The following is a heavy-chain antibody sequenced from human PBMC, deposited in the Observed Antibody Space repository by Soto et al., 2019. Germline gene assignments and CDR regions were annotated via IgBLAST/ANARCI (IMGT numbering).Heavy chain of an antibody. Sequence: LETLSLTCAVYGGSFSGYYWSWIRQPPGKGLEWIGEINHSGSTNYNPSLKSRVTISVDTSKNQFSLKLSSVTAADTAVYYCARGRGTYYYGSGSYYNVIYFDYWGQGTLVTVSS. D-gene: IGHD3-10*01. CDR2: INHSGST. V-gene: IGHV4-34*01. J-gene: IGHJ4*02. CDR3: ARGRGTYYYGSGSYYNVIYFDY. CDR1: GGSFSGYY.